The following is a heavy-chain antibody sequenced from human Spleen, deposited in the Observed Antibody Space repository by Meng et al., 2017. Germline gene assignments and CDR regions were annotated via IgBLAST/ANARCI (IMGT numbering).Heavy chain of an antibody. CDR3: ARGLRYSNYGWFDP. D-gene: IGHD4-11*01. J-gene: IGHJ5*02. Sequence: QLQLQESGSGLMKPSQTLSHTCAVYGGSFSGYYWSWIRQPPGKGLEWIGEINHSGSTNYNPSLKSRVTISVDTSKNQFSLKLSSVTAADTAVYYCARGLRYSNYGWFDPWGQGTLVTVSS. CDR1: GGSFSGYY. V-gene: IGHV4-34*01. CDR2: INHSGST.